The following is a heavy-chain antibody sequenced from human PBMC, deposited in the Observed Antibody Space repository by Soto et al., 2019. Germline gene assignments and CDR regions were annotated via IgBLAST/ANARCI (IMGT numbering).Heavy chain of an antibody. J-gene: IGHJ4*02. CDR1: GFTFSTFG. Sequence: PGGSLRLSCAASGFTFSTFGMSWVRQAPGKGLEWVSYITGSGGSTYYADSVKGRFTISRDNAKNSLYLQMNSLRGEDTAVYYCARDPGTTRFDYWGQGTLVTVSS. CDR3: ARDPGTTRFDY. CDR2: ITGSGGST. D-gene: IGHD1-1*01. V-gene: IGHV3-23*01.